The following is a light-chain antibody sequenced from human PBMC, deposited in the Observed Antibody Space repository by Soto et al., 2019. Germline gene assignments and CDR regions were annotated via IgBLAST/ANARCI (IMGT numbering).Light chain of an antibody. V-gene: IGKV3-20*01. J-gene: IGKJ2*01. CDR3: QQYGSSLYT. CDR2: GAS. Sequence: EIVLTQSPGTLSLSPGERATLSCRASQSISSSYLAWYQQKPGQAPRLLLYGASSMATGIPDRFSGSGSGTDFTLTISRLEPEDFAVYYCQQYGSSLYTFGQGTKLEIK. CDR1: QSISSSY.